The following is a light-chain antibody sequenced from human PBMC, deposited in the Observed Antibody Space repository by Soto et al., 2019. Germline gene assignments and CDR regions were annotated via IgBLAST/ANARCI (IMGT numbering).Light chain of an antibody. CDR1: QDIRND. Sequence: AIRMTQSPSSLSASVGDRVTITCRASQDIRNDLHWYQQKLGRAPNLLIYSSSTLQSGVPSRFNGSGSGTDFTLSISSLQPEDFATYYCLQDYTFPWTFGQGTNVEVK. CDR2: SSS. V-gene: IGKV1-6*01. J-gene: IGKJ1*01. CDR3: LQDYTFPWT.